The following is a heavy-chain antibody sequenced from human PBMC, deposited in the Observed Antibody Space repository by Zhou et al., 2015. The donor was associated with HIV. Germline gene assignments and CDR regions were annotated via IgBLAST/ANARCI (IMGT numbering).Heavy chain of an antibody. J-gene: IGHJ4*02. D-gene: IGHD2-15*01. CDR2: IIPIFGTA. V-gene: IGHV1-69*01. CDR1: GGTFSSYA. CDR3: ASPSCSGGSCYSFYYFDY. Sequence: QVQLVQSGAEVKKPGSSVKVSCKASGGTFSSYAISWVRQAPGQGLEWMGGIIPIFGTANYAQKFQGRVTITADESTSTAYMELSSLRSEDTAVYYCASPSCSGGSCYSFYYFDYWGQGTLVTVSS.